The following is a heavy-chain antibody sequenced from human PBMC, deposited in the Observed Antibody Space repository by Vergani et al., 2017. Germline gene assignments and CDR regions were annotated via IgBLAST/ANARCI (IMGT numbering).Heavy chain of an antibody. CDR3: ARQYYDYIWGSYRDLYYYYYMDV. CDR1: GGSFSGYY. J-gene: IGHJ6*03. V-gene: IGHV4-34*01. D-gene: IGHD3-16*02. Sequence: QVQLQQWGAGLLKPSETLSLTCAVYGGSFSGYYWSWIRKPPGKGVEWIGEINHSGSTNYNPSLKSRVTISVVTSKNQFSLKLSSVTAADTAVYYCARQYYDYIWGSYRDLYYYYYMDVWGKGTTVTVSS. CDR2: INHSGST.